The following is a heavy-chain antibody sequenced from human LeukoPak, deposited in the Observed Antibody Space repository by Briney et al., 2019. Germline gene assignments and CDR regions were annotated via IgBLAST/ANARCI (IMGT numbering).Heavy chain of an antibody. CDR1: GGTFSSYA. CDR2: IIPIFGTA. V-gene: IGHV1-69*13. CDR3: ARAYGSTPGAYYYYYMDV. Sequence: ASVKVSCKASGGTFSSYAISWVRQAPGQGLEWMGGIIPIFGTANYAQKFQGRVTITADESTSTAYMELSCLRSEDTAVYYCARAYGSTPGAYYYYYMDVWGKGTTVTVSS. D-gene: IGHD2-2*01. J-gene: IGHJ6*03.